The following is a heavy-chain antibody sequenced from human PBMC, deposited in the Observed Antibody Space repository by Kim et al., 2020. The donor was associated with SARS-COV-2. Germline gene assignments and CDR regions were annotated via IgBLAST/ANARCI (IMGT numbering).Heavy chain of an antibody. D-gene: IGHD5-18*01. Sequence: GGSLRLSCAASGFTFSNYAMSWVRQAPGKGLEWVSAIRDSGAKTYYAESVKGRFTISIDNSKNMVYLQMKSLRAEDTALYYCAKRVGYDYGYFDYWGQGTLVTFSS. J-gene: IGHJ4*02. CDR3: AKRVGYDYGYFDY. CDR1: GFTFSNYA. V-gene: IGHV3-23*01. CDR2: IRDSGAKT.